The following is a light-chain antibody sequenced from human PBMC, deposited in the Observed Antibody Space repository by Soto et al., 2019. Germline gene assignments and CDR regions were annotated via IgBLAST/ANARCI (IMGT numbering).Light chain of an antibody. J-gene: IGKJ1*01. Sequence: DIEMTQSPSTLSASVGDRVTITCRASQSVSSRLAWYQQKPGKAPKFLIYDASSMETGVPSRFSGSGSGTEFTLTISSLQPDDFATYYCQQYHSYPRMFGQGTKVEIK. CDR2: DAS. CDR3: QQYHSYPRM. CDR1: QSVSSR. V-gene: IGKV1-5*01.